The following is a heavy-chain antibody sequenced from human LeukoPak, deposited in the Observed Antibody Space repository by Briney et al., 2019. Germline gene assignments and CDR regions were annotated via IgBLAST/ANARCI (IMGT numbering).Heavy chain of an antibody. Sequence: ASVKVSCKASGYRFTGHYMHWVRQAPGQGLEWMGWINPNSGGTNYAQKFQGRVTMTRDTSISTAYMEVGSLRFDDTAVYYCARGDMIDGDWGQGTLVTVSS. CDR2: INPNSGGT. CDR3: ARGDMIDGD. D-gene: IGHD3-22*01. J-gene: IGHJ4*02. CDR1: GYRFTGHY. V-gene: IGHV1-2*02.